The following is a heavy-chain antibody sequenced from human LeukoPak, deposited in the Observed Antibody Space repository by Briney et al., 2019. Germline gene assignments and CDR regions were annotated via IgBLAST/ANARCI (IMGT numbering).Heavy chain of an antibody. CDR1: GFTFSTYT. CDR3: ARDLGYYDFWMALAHPSTTGTYYYYGMDV. CDR2: ISYDGSNK. V-gene: IGHV3-30*04. J-gene: IGHJ6*02. D-gene: IGHD3-3*01. Sequence: GGSLRLSCAASGFTFSTYTMYWVRQAPGKGLEWVAVISYDGSNKYYADSVKGRFTISRDNSKNTLYLQMNSLRAEDTAVYYCARDLGYYDFWMALAHPSTTGTYYYYGMDVWGQGTTVTVSS.